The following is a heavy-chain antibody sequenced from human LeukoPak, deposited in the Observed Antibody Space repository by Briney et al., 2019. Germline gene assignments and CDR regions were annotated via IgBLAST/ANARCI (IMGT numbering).Heavy chain of an antibody. Sequence: PGGSLRLSCAASGFTFSSYGMHWVRQAPGKGLEWVAFIRYDGSNKYYADSVKGRFTISRDNSKNTLYLQMNSLKTEDTAVYYCTTDPSRNYDILTGYSPWGQGTLVTVSS. D-gene: IGHD3-9*01. CDR3: TTDPSRNYDILTGYSP. J-gene: IGHJ5*02. V-gene: IGHV3-30*02. CDR2: IRYDGSNK. CDR1: GFTFSSYG.